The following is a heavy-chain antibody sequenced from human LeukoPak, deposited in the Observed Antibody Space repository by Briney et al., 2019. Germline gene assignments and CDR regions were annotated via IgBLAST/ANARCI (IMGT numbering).Heavy chain of an antibody. Sequence: SETLSLTCTVSGGSISSYYWSWIRQPPGKGLEWIGYIYYSGSTNYNPSLKSRVTISVDTSKNQFSLKLSSATAADTAVYYCARHVDLNWFDPWGQGTLVTVSS. V-gene: IGHV4-59*01. CDR1: GGSISSYY. CDR3: ARHVDLNWFDP. J-gene: IGHJ5*02. CDR2: IYYSGST. D-gene: IGHD5-12*01.